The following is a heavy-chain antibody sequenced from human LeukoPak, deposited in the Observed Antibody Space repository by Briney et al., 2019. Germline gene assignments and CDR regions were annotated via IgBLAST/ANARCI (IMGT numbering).Heavy chain of an antibody. Sequence: GGSLRLSCAASGFTFSSYGMHWVRQAPGKGLEWVAVISYDGTNKYYADSVKGRFTISRDNSKNTLYLQMNSLRAEDTAVYYCAKDRGYNSGRGPIDYWGQGTLVTVSS. CDR2: ISYDGTNK. D-gene: IGHD6-19*01. CDR1: GFTFSSYG. V-gene: IGHV3-30*18. CDR3: AKDRGYNSGRGPIDY. J-gene: IGHJ4*02.